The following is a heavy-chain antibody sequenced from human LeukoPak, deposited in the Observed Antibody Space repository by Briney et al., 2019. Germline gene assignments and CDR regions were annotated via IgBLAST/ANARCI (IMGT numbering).Heavy chain of an antibody. Sequence: GASVKVSCKASGGTFSSYAMSWVRQAPGQGLEWMGRINPNSGGTNYAQKFQGRVTMTRDTSISTAYMELSRLRSDDTAVYYCARADCSSTSCLNAFDIWGQGKMVTVSS. CDR1: GGTFSSYA. J-gene: IGHJ3*02. CDR3: ARADCSSTSCLNAFDI. CDR2: INPNSGGT. D-gene: IGHD2-2*01. V-gene: IGHV1-2*06.